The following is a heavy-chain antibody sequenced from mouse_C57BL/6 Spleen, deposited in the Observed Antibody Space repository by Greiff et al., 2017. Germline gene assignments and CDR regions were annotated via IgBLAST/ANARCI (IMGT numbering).Heavy chain of an antibody. CDR3: ARPYSNYGGFAY. D-gene: IGHD2-5*01. V-gene: IGHV1-81*01. Sequence: QVQLQQSGAELARPGASVKLSCKASGYTFTSYGISWVKQRTGQGLEWIGEIYPRSGNTYYNEKFKGKATLTADKSSSTAYMELRSLTSEDSAVYFCARPYSNYGGFAYWGQGTLVTVSA. CDR2: IYPRSGNT. CDR1: GYTFTSYG. J-gene: IGHJ3*01.